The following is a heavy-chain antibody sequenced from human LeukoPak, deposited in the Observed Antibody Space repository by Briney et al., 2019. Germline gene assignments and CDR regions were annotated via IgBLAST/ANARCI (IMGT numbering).Heavy chain of an antibody. Sequence: SETLSLTCAVYGGSFSGYYWSWIRQPPGKGLEWIGEINHSGSTNYNPSLKSRVTISVDTSKNQFSLKLSSVTAADTAVYYCARGDYYDSSGYYYCRNYYYYGMDVWGQGTTVTVSS. V-gene: IGHV4-34*01. J-gene: IGHJ6*02. CDR2: INHSGST. CDR3: ARGDYYDSSGYYYCRNYYYYGMDV. CDR1: GGSFSGYY. D-gene: IGHD3-22*01.